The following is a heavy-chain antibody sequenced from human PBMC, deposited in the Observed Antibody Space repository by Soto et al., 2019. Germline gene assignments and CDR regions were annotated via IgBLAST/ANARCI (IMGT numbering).Heavy chain of an antibody. CDR1: GFTFSTYW. CDR3: ARCNLTSIDMVDY. V-gene: IGHV3-74*01. CDR2: IRGDGTRT. Sequence: EVQLVASGGALVQPGGSLRLSCAASGFTFSTYWMHWVRQGPGKELVWVSRIRGDGTRTNYADSVRGRFTVSRDNAENTLYLDINSLTAEATAMYYRARCNLTSIDMVDYGGQGTLLTVS. D-gene: IGHD2-21*01. J-gene: IGHJ4*02.